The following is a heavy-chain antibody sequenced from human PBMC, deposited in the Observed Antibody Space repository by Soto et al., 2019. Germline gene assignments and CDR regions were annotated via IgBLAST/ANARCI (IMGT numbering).Heavy chain of an antibody. D-gene: IGHD1-1*01. CDR2: ISPYNGKT. Sequence: RASVKVSCKASGYSFTTYGIFWVRQAPGQGLEWMGWISPYNGKTNYAQNLQGRVSMTTDTSTTTAYMELRSLRSDDTAVYYLARDTWDGTFDFWGQGTLVTVSS. CDR1: GYSFTTYG. CDR3: ARDTWDGTFDF. J-gene: IGHJ4*02. V-gene: IGHV1-18*01.